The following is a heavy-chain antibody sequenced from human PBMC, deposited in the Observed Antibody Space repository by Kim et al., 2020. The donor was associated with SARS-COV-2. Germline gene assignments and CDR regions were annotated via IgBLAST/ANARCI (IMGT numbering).Heavy chain of an antibody. D-gene: IGHD2-2*02. CDR1: SGSFSGHY. J-gene: IGHJ6*02. CDR2: IHESGST. V-gene: IGHV4-34*01. CDR3: ARGRAGVVPAPILGLGPHYDYFIMDV. Sequence: SETLSLTCGVYSGSFSGHYWSWIRQPPGKGLEWIGKIHESGSTNYNPSLKSRATISIDTSKNQFSLKLSSLTAADTVFYYCARGRAGVVPAPILGLGPHYDYFIMDVWGHGTTVTVSS.